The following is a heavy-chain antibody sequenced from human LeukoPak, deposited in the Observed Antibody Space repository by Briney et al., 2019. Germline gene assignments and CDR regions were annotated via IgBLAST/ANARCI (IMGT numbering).Heavy chain of an antibody. CDR3: AKDRAAYIGARGFDY. Sequence: GGALRLSCAASGFTFSSYAMSWVRPAPGKGLEWVSHISAGGVTTNYADSVKGRFTISIENSKKTLYLQMNSLRDEDTAVYYCAKDRAAYIGARGFDYWGQGTLVTVSS. D-gene: IGHD5-12*01. J-gene: IGHJ4*02. CDR1: GFTFSSYA. CDR2: ISAGGVTT. V-gene: IGHV3-23*01.